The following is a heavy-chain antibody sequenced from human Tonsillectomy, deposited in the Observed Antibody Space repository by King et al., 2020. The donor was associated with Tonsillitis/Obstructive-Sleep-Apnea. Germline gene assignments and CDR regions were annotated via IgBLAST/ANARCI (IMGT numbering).Heavy chain of an antibody. V-gene: IGHV4-59*01. CDR2: IYYSGST. J-gene: IGHJ2*01. CDR1: GGSISGYY. D-gene: IGHD2-15*01. CDR3: ARIDDYWRVAATFGYFDL. Sequence: QLQESGPGLVKPSETLSLTCTVSGGSISGYYWSWIRQPPGKGLEWIGYIYYSGSTNYNPSLKSRVTMSVATSKNQSSLKLSFVTAADTAVYYCARIDDYWRVAATFGYFDLWGRGTLVTVSS.